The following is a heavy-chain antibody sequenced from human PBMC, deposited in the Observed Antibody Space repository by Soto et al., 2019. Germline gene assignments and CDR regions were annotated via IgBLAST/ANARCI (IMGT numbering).Heavy chain of an antibody. D-gene: IGHD4-4*01. CDR3: ARGPDPRRQCAPQDIFDY. J-gene: IGHJ4*02. CDR2: IIPIFGTA. Sequence: SVKVSCKASGGTFSSYAISGVRQAPGRGLEWMGGIIPIFGTANYAQKFQGRVTITADESTSTAYMELSSLRSEDTAVYYCARGPDPRRQCAPQDIFDYWGQGTLVTVSS. CDR1: GGTFSSYA. V-gene: IGHV1-69*13.